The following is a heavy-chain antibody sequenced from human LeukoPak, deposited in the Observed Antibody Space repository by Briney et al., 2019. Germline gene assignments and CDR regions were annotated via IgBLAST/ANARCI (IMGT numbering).Heavy chain of an antibody. Sequence: ASVKVSCKASGYTFTGYYMHWVRQAPGQGLEWMGWINPNSGGTNYAQKFQGRVTMTRDTSISTAYMELRSLRSDDTAVYYCAKGTRVAAEPFDYWGQGTLVTVSS. CDR2: INPNSGGT. CDR3: AKGTRVAAEPFDY. V-gene: IGHV1-2*02. CDR1: GYTFTGYY. D-gene: IGHD6-13*01. J-gene: IGHJ4*02.